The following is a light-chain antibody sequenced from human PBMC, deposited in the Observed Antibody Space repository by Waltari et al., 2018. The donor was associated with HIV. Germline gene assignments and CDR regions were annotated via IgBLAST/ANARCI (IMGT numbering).Light chain of an antibody. CDR2: WAS. Sequence: DLVITQSPDPLAVSLGERATIHCKSSQSVLYSSNNKNYLAWYQQKPGQPPKLLIYWASTRESGVPDRFSGSGSGTDFTLTISSLQAEDVAVYYCQQFYTSPLTFGGGTKVEIK. CDR3: QQFYTSPLT. CDR1: QSVLYSSNNKNY. V-gene: IGKV4-1*01. J-gene: IGKJ4*02.